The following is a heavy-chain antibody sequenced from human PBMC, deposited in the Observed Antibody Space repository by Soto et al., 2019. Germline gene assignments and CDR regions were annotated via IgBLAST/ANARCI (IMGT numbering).Heavy chain of an antibody. CDR3: ARSSGGNFGIIIEGSNWFDP. D-gene: IGHD3-3*01. CDR1: GYTFTGYY. Sequence: GASVKVSCKASGYTFTGYYMHWVRQAPGQGLEWMGVINPHGGSTKYAQKFQGRITMTRDTSRSTVYMELSSLRSDDTAIYYCARSSGGNFGIIIEGSNWFDPWGQGTLVTVS. CDR2: INPHGGST. V-gene: IGHV1-46*01. J-gene: IGHJ5*02.